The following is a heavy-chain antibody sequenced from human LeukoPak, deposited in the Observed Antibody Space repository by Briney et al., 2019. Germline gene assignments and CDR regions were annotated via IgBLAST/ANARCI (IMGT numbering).Heavy chain of an antibody. CDR2: IFPSGGEI. D-gene: IGHD5-18*01. J-gene: IGHJ4*02. CDR3: ATYRQVLLPFES. Sequence: KPGGSLTLSCAASGFTFNSAWMIWVRQPPGKGLEWVSSIFPSGGEIHYADSVRGRFTISRDNSKSTLSLQMNSLRVEDAAMYYCATYRQVLLPFESWGQGTLVTVSS. CDR1: GFTFNSAW. V-gene: IGHV3-21*04.